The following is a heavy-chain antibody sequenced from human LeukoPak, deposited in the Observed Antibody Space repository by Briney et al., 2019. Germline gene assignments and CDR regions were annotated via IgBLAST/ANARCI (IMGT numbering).Heavy chain of an antibody. J-gene: IGHJ4*02. CDR3: ATRHPDSSGYYPDY. CDR1: GFTFSSYA. Sequence: GGSLRLSCAASGFTFSSYAMNWVRQAPGKGLEWVSAISGSGGSTYYADSVKGRFTISRDNSKNTLYLQMNSLRAEDTAVYYCATRHPDSSGYYPDYWGQGALVTVSS. V-gene: IGHV3-23*01. CDR2: ISGSGGST. D-gene: IGHD3-22*01.